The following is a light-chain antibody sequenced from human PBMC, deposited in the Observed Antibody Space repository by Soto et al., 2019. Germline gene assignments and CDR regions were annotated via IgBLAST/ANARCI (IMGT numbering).Light chain of an antibody. Sequence: DIVMTQSPDSLAVSLGERATINCKSSQSVLSSSNNQNHLAWYQQKPGQPPRLLINWASTRESGVPDRFSGGGSGTDFPLTISSLQAEDVAVYYCQQYYTTPLTFGGGTKVEI. CDR3: QQYYTTPLT. CDR2: WAS. CDR1: QSVLSSSNNQNH. J-gene: IGKJ4*01. V-gene: IGKV4-1*01.